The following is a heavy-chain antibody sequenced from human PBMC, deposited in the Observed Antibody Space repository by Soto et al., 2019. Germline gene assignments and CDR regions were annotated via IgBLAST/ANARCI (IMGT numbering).Heavy chain of an antibody. CDR3: AKDTGGGMEKGEIVVVPAAMASIAVRHFDY. V-gene: IGHV3-30*18. CDR2: ISYDGSNK. D-gene: IGHD2-2*01. J-gene: IGHJ4*02. CDR1: GFTFSSYG. Sequence: QVQLVESGGGVVQPGRSLRLSCAASGFTFSSYGMHWVRQAPGKGLEWVAVISYDGSNKYYADSVKGRFTISRDNSKNTLYLHMNSLRAEDTAVYYCAKDTGGGMEKGEIVVVPAAMASIAVRHFDYWGQGTLVTVSS.